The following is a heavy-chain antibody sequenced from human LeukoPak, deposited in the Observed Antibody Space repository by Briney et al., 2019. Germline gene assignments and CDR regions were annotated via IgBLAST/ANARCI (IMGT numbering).Heavy chain of an antibody. CDR1: GFTFSSYA. V-gene: IGHV3-30-3*01. Sequence: GRSLRLSWAASGFTFSSYAMHWVRQAPGKGLGWVAVISYDGSNKYYADSVKGRFTISRDNSKNTLYLQMNSLRAEDTAVYYCARAGDGDQVDAFDIWGQGTMVTVSS. CDR3: ARAGDGDQVDAFDI. CDR2: ISYDGSNK. J-gene: IGHJ3*02. D-gene: IGHD4-17*01.